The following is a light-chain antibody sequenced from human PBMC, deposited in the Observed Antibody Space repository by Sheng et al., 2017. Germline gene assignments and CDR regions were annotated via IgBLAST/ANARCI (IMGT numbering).Light chain of an antibody. CDR2: YAS. CDR1: QSIGSA. J-gene: IGKJ2*01. Sequence: EVVLTQSPDFQSVTPKEKVTITCRASQSIGSAVHWYQHKPDQSPQLLIMYASQPFSGVPPRFSGSGSGTEFTLTISSLEAEDVATYYCHQSTTLPYTFGPGTKAGDQT. V-gene: IGKV6-21*01. CDR3: HQSTTLPYT.